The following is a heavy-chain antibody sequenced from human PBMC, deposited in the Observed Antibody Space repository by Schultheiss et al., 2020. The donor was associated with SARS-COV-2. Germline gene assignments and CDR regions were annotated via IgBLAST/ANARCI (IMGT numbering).Heavy chain of an antibody. CDR2: IDSGGTT. Sequence: GGSLRLSCVASGLTFSNYAMSWARQAPGNGLEWVSVIDSGGTTYYADSVWGRFTISRDNSKNMLYLEMNSLRAKDTAVYYFGVVVGATDLQHWGQGTLVTVSS. CDR1: GLTFSNYA. D-gene: IGHD1-26*01. V-gene: IGHV3-23*01. CDR3: GVVVGATDLQH. J-gene: IGHJ1*01.